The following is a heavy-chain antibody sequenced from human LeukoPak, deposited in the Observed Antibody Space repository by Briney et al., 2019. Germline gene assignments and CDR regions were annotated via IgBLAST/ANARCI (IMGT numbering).Heavy chain of an antibody. D-gene: IGHD3-10*01. CDR3: ARDSGGAEY. J-gene: IGHJ4*02. CDR2: INPDTGGT. CDR1: GYPFTDYY. V-gene: IGHV1-2*02. Sequence: GASVTVSCKTSGYPFTDYYMHWVRQAPGQGLEWMGWINPDTGGTNYAQKFQGRVTMTRDTSISTAYMELSSLRSDDTAVYYCARDSGGAEYWGQGTLVTVSS.